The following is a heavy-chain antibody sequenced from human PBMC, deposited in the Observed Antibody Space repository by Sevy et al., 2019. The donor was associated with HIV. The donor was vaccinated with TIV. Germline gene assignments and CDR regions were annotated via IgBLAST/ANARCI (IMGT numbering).Heavy chain of an antibody. CDR3: ARPYGSGSWEAFDV. D-gene: IGHD3-10*01. CDR1: GFTFSTYT. CDR2: ISFSSNYI. V-gene: IGHV3-21*01. J-gene: IGHJ3*01. Sequence: GGSLRLSCVASGFTFSTYTMNWVRQAPGKGLEWISSISFSSNYIYYADSVKGRFTISRDNARNSLDLQMNSLRAEDTAVYYCARPYGSGSWEAFDVWGQRTMVTVSS.